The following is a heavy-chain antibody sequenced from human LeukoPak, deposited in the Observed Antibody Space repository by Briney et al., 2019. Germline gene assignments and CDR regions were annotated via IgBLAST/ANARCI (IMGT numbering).Heavy chain of an antibody. CDR2: IKQDGSDK. Sequence: PGGSLRLSCAASGFTFNSYWMTWVRQAPGKGLEWVANIKQDGSDKYYVDSVKGRFIISRDTAKNSLYLQMNSLRAEDTAVYYCARDSIPGYDSSGYMVAFDLWGQGTMVTVSS. D-gene: IGHD3-22*01. V-gene: IGHV3-7*05. CDR3: ARDSIPGYDSSGYMVAFDL. CDR1: GFTFNSYW. J-gene: IGHJ3*01.